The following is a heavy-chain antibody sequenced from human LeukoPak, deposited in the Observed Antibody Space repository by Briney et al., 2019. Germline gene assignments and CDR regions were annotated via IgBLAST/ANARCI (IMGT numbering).Heavy chain of an antibody. CDR3: AREVNYYDSSGDNWFDH. V-gene: IGHV3-7*01. CDR1: GFTFSSYW. J-gene: IGHJ5*02. CDR2: IKQDGSEK. Sequence: GESLRLSCAASGFTFSSYWMIWVRQAPGKGLEGGANIKQDGSEKYYVDSVKGRFTISRDNAKNSLYLEMNSLRAEDTAVYYCAREVNYYDSSGDNWFDHWGQGTLVTVSS. D-gene: IGHD3-22*01.